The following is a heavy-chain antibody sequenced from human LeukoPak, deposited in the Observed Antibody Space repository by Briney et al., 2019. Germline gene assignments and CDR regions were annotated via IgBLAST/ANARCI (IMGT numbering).Heavy chain of an antibody. V-gene: IGHV1-2*06. CDR1: GYTFTGYY. CDR2: INPNSGGT. J-gene: IGHJ4*02. Sequence: ASVKVSCKASGYTFTGYYMHWVRQAPGRGLEWMGRINPNSGGTNYAQKFQGRVTMTRDTSISTAYMELSRLRSDDTAVYYCARVGGGYSYGWVYWGQGTLVTVSS. CDR3: ARVGGGYSYGWVY. D-gene: IGHD5-18*01.